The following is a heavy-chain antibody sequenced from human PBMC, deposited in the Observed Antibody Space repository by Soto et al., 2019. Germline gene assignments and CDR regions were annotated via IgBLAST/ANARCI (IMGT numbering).Heavy chain of an antibody. CDR2: ISASGGST. CDR1: GFTLRTYA. J-gene: IGHJ4*02. CDR3: AKDPYQPGEGRATYYLDS. D-gene: IGHD7-27*01. Sequence: EVQLLESGGGLVQPGGSLRLSCAASGFTLRTYAMSWVRQAPGKGLEWVSAISASGGSTFYTDSARGRFIISKDNSNNTLYLQMNSLRGEDTAVYYCAKDPYQPGEGRATYYLDSWGQGSLVTVSS. V-gene: IGHV3-23*01.